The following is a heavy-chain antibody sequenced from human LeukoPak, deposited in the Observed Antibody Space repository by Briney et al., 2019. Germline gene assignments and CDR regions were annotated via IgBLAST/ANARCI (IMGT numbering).Heavy chain of an antibody. V-gene: IGHV3-23*01. CDR1: GFTFSSCA. CDR3: TTRPD. D-gene: IGHD1-14*01. Sequence: TGGSLRLSCAASGFTFSSCAMSWVRQAPGKGLEWVSAIGGRGGSTYYADSVKGRFTISRDNSKNTLYLQMNSLRAEDTAVYYCTTRPDWGQGTLVTVSS. CDR2: IGGRGGST. J-gene: IGHJ4*02.